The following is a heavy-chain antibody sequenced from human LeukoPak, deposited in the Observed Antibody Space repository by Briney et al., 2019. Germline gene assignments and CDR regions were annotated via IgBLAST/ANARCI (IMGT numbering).Heavy chain of an antibody. CDR3: AKGPDYDFWSGYPYYFDY. D-gene: IGHD3-3*01. CDR1: GFTFSSYA. CDR2: ISGSGGST. J-gene: IGHJ4*02. V-gene: IGHV3-23*01. Sequence: PGGSLRLSCAASGFTFSSYAMSWVRQAPGKGLEWVSAISGSGGSTYYADSVKGWFTISRDNSKNTLYLQMNSLRAEDTAVYYCAKGPDYDFWSGYPYYFDYWGQGTLVTVSS.